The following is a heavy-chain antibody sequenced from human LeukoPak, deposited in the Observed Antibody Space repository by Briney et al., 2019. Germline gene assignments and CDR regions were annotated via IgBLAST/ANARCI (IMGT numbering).Heavy chain of an antibody. D-gene: IGHD5-12*01. J-gene: IGHJ4*02. CDR2: ISYDGSNK. CDR1: GFTFSSYG. CDR3: AKESGESGFDY. Sequence: GGSLRLSCAASGFTFSSYGRRWVRQAPGKGLEWVAVISYDGSNKYYADSVKGRFTISRDNSKNTLYLQMNSLRAEDTAVYYCAKESGESGFDYWGQGTLVTVSS. V-gene: IGHV3-30*18.